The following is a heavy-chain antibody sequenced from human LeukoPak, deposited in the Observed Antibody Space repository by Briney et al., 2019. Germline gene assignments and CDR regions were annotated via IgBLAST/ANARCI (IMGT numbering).Heavy chain of an antibody. CDR1: GFNFSSYW. CDR3: GRGRPRGYSGYVIDY. Sequence: PGGSLRLSCAASGFNFSSYWMHWVRQPPGKGLVWISRINYDGTTTSYADSVTGRFTISRDTPKHTLHLQMNRVRCEDTGAFYCGRGRPRGYSGYVIDYGGQGTPITVSS. CDR2: INYDGTTT. V-gene: IGHV3-74*01. J-gene: IGHJ4*02. D-gene: IGHD5-12*01.